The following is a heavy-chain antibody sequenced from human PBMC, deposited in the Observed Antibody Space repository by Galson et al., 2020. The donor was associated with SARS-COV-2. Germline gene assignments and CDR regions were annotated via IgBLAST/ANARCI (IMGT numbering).Heavy chain of an antibody. J-gene: IGHJ3*02. Sequence: ASETLSLTCTVSGDTISNNNYYWGWIRQPPGRGLEWIGTIYSSGSTFYKPSLRSRVTISVETPKNQFSLNLTSVTAADTALYYCARQRGDANTFHAGFDIWGQGTMVTVSS. CDR1: GDTISNNNYY. D-gene: IGHD3-10*01. CDR2: IYSSGST. V-gene: IGHV4-39*01. CDR3: ARQRGDANTFHAGFDI.